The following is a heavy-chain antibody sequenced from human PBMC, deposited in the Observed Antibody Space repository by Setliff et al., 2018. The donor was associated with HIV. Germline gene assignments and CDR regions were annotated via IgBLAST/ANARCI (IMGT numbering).Heavy chain of an antibody. CDR1: GDSVTTPYY. V-gene: IGHV4-39*01. D-gene: IGHD6-19*01. CDR2: IYYSGST. Sequence: PSETLSLTCTLSGDSVTTPYYWGWIRQPPGKGLEWVGSIYYSGSTYYNPSLKSRVTISVDTSKNQFSLKLSSVTAADTAMYYCARHHSSDPLRRWDSYYYMDVWGKGTTVTVSS. CDR3: ARHHSSDPLRRWDSYYYMDV. J-gene: IGHJ6*03.